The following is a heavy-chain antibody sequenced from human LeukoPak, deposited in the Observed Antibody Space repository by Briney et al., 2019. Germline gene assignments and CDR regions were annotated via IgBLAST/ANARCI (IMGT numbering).Heavy chain of an antibody. J-gene: IGHJ2*01. CDR3: ARVATIVGYTSRELGHWYFDL. V-gene: IGHV3-21*06. CDR1: GFTFTSYS. CDR2: ISGSSSYI. D-gene: IGHD6-13*01. Sequence: PGGSLRLSCAASGFTFTSYSMNWVRQAPGKGLEWVSSISGSSSYIYYADSVKGRFTISRDNAKNSLYLQMNSLRAEDTAVYYCARVATIVGYTSRELGHWYFDLWGRGTLVTVSS.